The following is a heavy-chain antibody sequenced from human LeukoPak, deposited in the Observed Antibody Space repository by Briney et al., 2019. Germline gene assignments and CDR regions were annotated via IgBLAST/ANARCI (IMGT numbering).Heavy chain of an antibody. CDR2: IKQDGSEK. Sequence: GGSLRLSCAASGFTFSSYAMHWVRQAPGKGLEWVANIKQDGSEKYYVDSVKGRFTISRDNAKNSLFLQMNSLRAEDTAVYYCARESSSWYDGRFDYWGQGTLVTVSS. CDR1: GFTFSSYA. J-gene: IGHJ4*02. V-gene: IGHV3-7*01. CDR3: ARESSSWYDGRFDY. D-gene: IGHD6-13*01.